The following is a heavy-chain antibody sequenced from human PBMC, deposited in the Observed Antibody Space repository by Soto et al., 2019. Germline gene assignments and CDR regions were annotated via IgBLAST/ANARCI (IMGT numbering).Heavy chain of an antibody. V-gene: IGHV1-69*02. CDR2: IIPILGIA. CDR1: GGTFSSYT. CDR3: AKGDYKYYYYYYMDV. D-gene: IGHD4-17*01. J-gene: IGHJ6*03. Sequence: GASVKVSCKASGGTFSSYTISWVRQAPGQGLEWMGRIIPILGIANYAQKFQGRVTITADKSTSTAYMELSSLRSEDTAVYYCAKGDYKYYYYYYMDVWGKGTTVTVSS.